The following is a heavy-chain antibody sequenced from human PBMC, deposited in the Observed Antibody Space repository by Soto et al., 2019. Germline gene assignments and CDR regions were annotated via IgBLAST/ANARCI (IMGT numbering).Heavy chain of an antibody. D-gene: IGHD3-9*01. Sequence: PGASLKISCKGVGYRLDAAWIGWVRQMPGKGLEWMGIIKPGGSDLRYSPSFQGQVTISADKSISTAYLQWSSLKASDTAMYYCSRRHYDILTGYYTPFDYWGQGTLVTVSS. CDR3: SRRHYDILTGYYTPFDY. CDR1: GYRLDAAW. V-gene: IGHV5-51*01. J-gene: IGHJ4*02. CDR2: IKPGGSDL.